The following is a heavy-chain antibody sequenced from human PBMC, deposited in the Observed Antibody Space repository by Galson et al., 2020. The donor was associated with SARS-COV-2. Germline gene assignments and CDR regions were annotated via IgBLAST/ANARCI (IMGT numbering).Heavy chain of an antibody. V-gene: IGHV4-31*03. J-gene: IGHJ3*02. Sequence: SETLSLTCTVSTGSISSGGYYWRWLRQHPGKGLEWIGYTYYRGSTYYNPSLKSRVTITVDTSKNQFSLKLSSVTAADTAVYYCARARLAMVTVDAFDIWGQGTMVTVSS. CDR3: ARARLAMVTVDAFDI. D-gene: IGHD5-18*01. CDR2: TYYRGST. CDR1: TGSISSGGYY.